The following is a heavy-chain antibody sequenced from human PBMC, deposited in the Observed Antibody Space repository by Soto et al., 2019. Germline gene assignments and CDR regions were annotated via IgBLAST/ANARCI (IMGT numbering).Heavy chain of an antibody. D-gene: IGHD6-13*01. J-gene: IGHJ3*02. CDR3: ARFNSSSWFDAFDI. V-gene: IGHV3-7*01. CDR2: ITGTGCEK. Sequence: GGSLRLSCAASGFTFITYAMSWVRQAPGKGLEWVSTITGTGCEKYYVDSVKGRFTISRDNAKNSLYLHMNSLRAEDTAVYYCARFNSSSWFDAFDIWGQGTMVTVSS. CDR1: GFTFITYA.